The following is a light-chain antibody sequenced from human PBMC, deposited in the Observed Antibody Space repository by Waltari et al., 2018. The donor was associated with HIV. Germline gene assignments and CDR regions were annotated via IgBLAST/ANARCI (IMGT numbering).Light chain of an antibody. V-gene: IGLV3-21*04. CDR3: QLWDSSSDHPV. CDR2: YDS. J-gene: IGLJ3*02. CDR1: NIGSKS. Sequence: SYVLTQPPSVSVAPGKTARITCGGNNIGSKSVPWYQQKPGQAPVLVIYYDSDRPSGLPERFSGSNSGSTATLTISRVEAGDEADYYCQLWDSSSDHPVFGGGTKLTVL.